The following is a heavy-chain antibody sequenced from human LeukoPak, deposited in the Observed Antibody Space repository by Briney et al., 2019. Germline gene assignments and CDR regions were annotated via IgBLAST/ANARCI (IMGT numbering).Heavy chain of an antibody. CDR3: AKIAYGANFFDY. V-gene: IGHV1-18*01. J-gene: IGHJ4*02. CDR2: IITYNGNT. D-gene: IGHD4/OR15-4a*01. Sequence: GASVKVSCKASGYTFTNYDINWVRQAPGQGLEWMVWIITYNGNTNYAQKLQGRGTMTTDTSTSTVYMELRSLRSDDTAVYYCAKIAYGANFFDYWGRGTLVTVSS. CDR1: GYTFTNYD.